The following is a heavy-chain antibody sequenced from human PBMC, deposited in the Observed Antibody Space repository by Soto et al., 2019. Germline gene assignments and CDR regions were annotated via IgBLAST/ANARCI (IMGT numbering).Heavy chain of an antibody. CDR3: ARARIPAAFDI. V-gene: IGHV1-2*02. CDR2: INPNSGGP. J-gene: IGHJ3*02. Sequence: QVHLVQSGAEVKKPGASVKVSCKASRDTFTGYYMHWVRQAPGQGLEWMGWINPNSGGPNYAQKFQGRVTMTRDTSISTVYMELSRLRSDDTAVYYCARARIPAAFDIWGQGTMVTVSS. CDR1: RDTFTGYY.